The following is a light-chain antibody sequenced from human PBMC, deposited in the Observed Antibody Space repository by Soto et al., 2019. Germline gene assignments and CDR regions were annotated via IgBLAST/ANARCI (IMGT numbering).Light chain of an antibody. V-gene: IGKV3-15*01. J-gene: IGKJ1*01. CDR1: QSVSNN. CDR2: GAS. CDR3: QQYNDWPRT. Sequence: DIVLTQSPATLSVSPGESATLSCRASQSVSNNLAWYQQKPGQAPRLLIYGASTRATDIPARFSGSGSGTEFTLTISSLQSEDFAVYSCQQYNDWPRTFAQGTKVDIK.